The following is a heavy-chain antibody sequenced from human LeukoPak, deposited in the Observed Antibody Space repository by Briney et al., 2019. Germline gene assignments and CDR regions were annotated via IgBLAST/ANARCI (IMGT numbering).Heavy chain of an antibody. CDR2: IWSDGSK. Sequence: GGSLRLSCAASGFTFNDYFMTWIRQAPGKGLEWVAVIWSDGSKYYADSVKGRFTISRDNSKNTVYLQMNTLRADDTAVYFCASAAGPFDHWGQGTLVTVSS. V-gene: IGHV3-33*08. CDR1: GFTFNDYF. J-gene: IGHJ4*02. CDR3: ASAAGPFDH. D-gene: IGHD6-13*01.